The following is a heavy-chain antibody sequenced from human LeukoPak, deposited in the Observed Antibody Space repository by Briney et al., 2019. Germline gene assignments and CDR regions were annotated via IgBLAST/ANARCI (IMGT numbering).Heavy chain of an antibody. CDR3: ARSGSGYLRYYFDY. D-gene: IGHD5-12*01. CDR1: GGSFSGYY. J-gene: IGHJ4*02. V-gene: IGHV4-34*01. CDR2: IYSSGST. Sequence: SETLSLTCDVYGGSFSGYYWGWIRQPPGKGLGWIGSIYSSGSTYYNPSLKSRVTISLDTSKNHFSLKLSSVTAADTAVYYCARSGSGYLRYYFDYWGQGTLVTVSS.